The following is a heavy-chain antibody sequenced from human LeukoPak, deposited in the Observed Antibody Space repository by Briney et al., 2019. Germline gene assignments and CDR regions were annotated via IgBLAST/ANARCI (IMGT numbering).Heavy chain of an antibody. CDR2: IFYSGST. CDR3: ARGISGSYYYFDY. CDR1: GGSISSYY. V-gene: IGHV4-59*08. J-gene: IGHJ4*02. D-gene: IGHD1-26*01. Sequence: SGTLSLTCTVSGGSISSYYWGWIRQPPGKGLEWIGYIFYSGSTNYNPSLQSRVTLSVDTSRNQFSLRLNSVTAADTAVYYCARGISGSYYYFDYWGQGTLVTVSS.